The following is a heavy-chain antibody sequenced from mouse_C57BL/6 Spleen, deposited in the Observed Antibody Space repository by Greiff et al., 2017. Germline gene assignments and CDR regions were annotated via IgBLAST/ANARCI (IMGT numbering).Heavy chain of an antibody. D-gene: IGHD2-4*01. CDR1: GYTFTDYY. CDR2: INPNNGGT. CDR3: ARDYDPPMDY. J-gene: IGHJ4*01. Sequence: VQLQQSGPELVKPGASVKISCKASGYTFTDYYMNWVKQSHGKSLEWIGDINPNNGGTSYNQKFKGKATLTVDKSSSTAYMELRSLTSEDSAVYYCARDYDPPMDYWGQGTSVTVSS. V-gene: IGHV1-26*01.